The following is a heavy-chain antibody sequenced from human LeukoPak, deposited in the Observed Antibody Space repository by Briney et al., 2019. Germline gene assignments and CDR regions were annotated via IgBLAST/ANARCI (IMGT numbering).Heavy chain of an antibody. V-gene: IGHV3-23*01. CDR2: ISGSGGAGT. CDR3: VKDRGGSPFYGMDV. J-gene: IGHJ6*02. CDR1: GFTFSSYA. Sequence: GGSLRLSCAGSGFTFSSYAMSWVRQAPGKGLEWVSTISGSGGAGTYYADSVKGRFTVSRDNSRNTLYLPMNSLKAEDTAVYYCVKDRGGSPFYGMDVWGQGTTVTVSS. D-gene: IGHD1-26*01.